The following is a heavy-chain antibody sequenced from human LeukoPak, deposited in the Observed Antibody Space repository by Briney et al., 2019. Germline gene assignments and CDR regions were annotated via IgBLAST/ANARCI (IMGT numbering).Heavy chain of an antibody. V-gene: IGHV4-4*02. J-gene: IGHJ5*02. CDR3: ARQRAAAGTRYNWFDP. CDR2: IYHNGST. Sequence: PSGTLSLTCVVSGGSITSSNWWNWVRQPPGKGLEWIGEIYHNGSTNYNPSLKSRVTISVDTSKNRFSLKLSSVTAADTAVYYCARQRAAAGTRYNWFDPWGQGTLVTVSS. CDR1: GGSITSSNW. D-gene: IGHD6-13*01.